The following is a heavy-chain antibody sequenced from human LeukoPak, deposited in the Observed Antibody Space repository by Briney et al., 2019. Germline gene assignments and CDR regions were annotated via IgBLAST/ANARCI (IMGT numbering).Heavy chain of an antibody. J-gene: IGHJ4*02. Sequence: SETLSLTCTVSGGSVSSGRYYWSWIRQPPGEGLEWIGYIYYSGSTNYNPSLKSRVTISLGTSKNHFSLKLSSVSAADTAVYYCARAITIEPYFDYWGQGTLVTVSS. D-gene: IGHD1-20*01. CDR3: ARAITIEPYFDY. CDR2: IYYSGST. CDR1: GGSVSSGRYY. V-gene: IGHV4-61*03.